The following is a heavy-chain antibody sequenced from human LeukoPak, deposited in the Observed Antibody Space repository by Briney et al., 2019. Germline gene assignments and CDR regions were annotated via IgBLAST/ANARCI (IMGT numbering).Heavy chain of an antibody. CDR3: AKDPFDSGSYYGLFDY. CDR2: ISGSGGST. CDR1: GFTFSSYG. Sequence: GGSLRLSCAASGFTFSSYGMSWVRQAPGKGLEWVSAISGSGGSTYYADSVKGRFTISRDNSKNTLYLQMNSLRAEDTAVYYCAKDPFDSGSYYGLFDYWGQGTLVTVSP. V-gene: IGHV3-23*01. D-gene: IGHD1-26*01. J-gene: IGHJ4*02.